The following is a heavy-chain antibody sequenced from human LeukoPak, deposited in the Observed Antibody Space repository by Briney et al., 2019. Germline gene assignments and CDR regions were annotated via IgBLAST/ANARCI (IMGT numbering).Heavy chain of an antibody. Sequence: GGSLRLSCAASGFTFSSYSMNWVRQAPGKGLEWVSSISSSSSYIYYADSVKGRFTISRDNAKNSLYLQMNSLIAEDTAVYYCASGEMLTNFDYWGQGTLVTVSP. D-gene: IGHD3-10*01. J-gene: IGHJ4*02. V-gene: IGHV3-21*01. CDR3: ASGEMLTNFDY. CDR1: GFTFSSYS. CDR2: ISSSSSYI.